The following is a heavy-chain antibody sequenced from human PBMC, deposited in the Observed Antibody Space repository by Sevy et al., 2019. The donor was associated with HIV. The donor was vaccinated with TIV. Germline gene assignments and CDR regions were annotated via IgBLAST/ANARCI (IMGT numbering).Heavy chain of an antibody. V-gene: IGHV3-21*01. CDR1: GFSFSSYS. CDR3: ARWDADRRWYFDY. D-gene: IGHD1-26*01. J-gene: IGHJ4*02. CDR2: ISSSSSYI. Sequence: GGSLRLSCAASGFSFSSYSMNWVRQAPGKGLEWASSISSSSSYIYYTDSVKGRFTISRDNAKNSLYLQMNSPRAEDTAVYYCARWDADRRWYFDYWGQGTLVTVSS.